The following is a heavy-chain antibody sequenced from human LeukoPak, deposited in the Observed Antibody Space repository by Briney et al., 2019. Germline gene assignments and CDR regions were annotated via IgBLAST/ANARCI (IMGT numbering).Heavy chain of an antibody. V-gene: IGHV4-30-4*01. Sequence: PSETLSLTCTVSGGAISSGDYYWSWMRQPPGKGLEWIGYIYYSGSTNYNPSLKSRVTISVDTSKNQFSLKLSSVTAADTAVYYCARVRYGGHVRVVYYFDYWGQGTLVTVSS. CDR3: ARVRYGGHVRVVYYFDY. J-gene: IGHJ4*02. D-gene: IGHD5-12*01. CDR1: GGAISSGDYY. CDR2: IYYSGST.